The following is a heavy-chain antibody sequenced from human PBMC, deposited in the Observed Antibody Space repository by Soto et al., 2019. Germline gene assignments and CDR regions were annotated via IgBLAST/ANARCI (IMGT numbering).Heavy chain of an antibody. CDR1: GDSVSSNSAA. Sequence: RSQTLSLTCAISGDSVSSNSAAWNWIRQSPSRGLEWLGRTYYRSKWYNDYAVSVKSRITINPDTSKNQFSLQLNSVTHEDTAVYYCARDVRRVGATTSSYYGMDVWGQGTTVTVSS. D-gene: IGHD1-26*01. V-gene: IGHV6-1*01. CDR3: ARDVRRVGATTSSYYGMDV. CDR2: TYYRSKWYN. J-gene: IGHJ6*02.